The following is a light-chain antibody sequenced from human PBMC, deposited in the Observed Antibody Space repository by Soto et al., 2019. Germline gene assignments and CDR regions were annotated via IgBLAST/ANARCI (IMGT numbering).Light chain of an antibody. CDR1: NSNIGSNT. V-gene: IGLV1-44*01. Sequence: QSVLTQPPSAYGTPGQRVTISCSGGNSNIGSNTVNWYQQLPGTAPKLLIFDDNQRPSGVPDRFSGSKSGASASLAISGRQSEDEADYYCAAWDDSLTGYVFGTGTKLTVL. CDR3: AAWDDSLTGYV. J-gene: IGLJ1*01. CDR2: DDN.